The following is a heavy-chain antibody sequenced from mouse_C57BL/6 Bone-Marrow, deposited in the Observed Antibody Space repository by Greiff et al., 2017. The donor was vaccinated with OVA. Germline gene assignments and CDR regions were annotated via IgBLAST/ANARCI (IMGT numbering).Heavy chain of an antibody. CDR3: ARGYGSSGAIHYWYFDV. J-gene: IGHJ1*03. V-gene: IGHV1-63*01. CDR1: GYTFTNYW. CDR2: IYPGGGYT. D-gene: IGHD1-1*01. Sequence: QVQLQQSGAELVRPGTSVKMSCKASGYTFTNYWIGWAKQRPGHGLEWIGDIYPGGGYTNYNEKFKGQATLTADKSSSTAYMQFSSLTSEDSAIYYCARGYGSSGAIHYWYFDVWGTGTTVTVSS.